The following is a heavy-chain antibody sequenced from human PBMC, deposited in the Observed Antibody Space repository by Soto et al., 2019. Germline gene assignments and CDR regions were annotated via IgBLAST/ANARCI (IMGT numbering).Heavy chain of an antibody. CDR2: LNPNSGNT. CDR1: GYTFTSYD. J-gene: IGHJ5*02. V-gene: IGHV1-8*01. D-gene: IGHD4-17*01. CDR3: ARGIKYGAYSGWFDP. Sequence: QVQLVQSGAEVKKPGASVKVSCKASGYTFTSYDINWVRQATGQGLEYLGWLNPNSGNTGYVQKFQGRVTMTRDTSISTSYMERSSLRSEDPAVYFCARGIKYGAYSGWFDPWGQGTLVTVSS.